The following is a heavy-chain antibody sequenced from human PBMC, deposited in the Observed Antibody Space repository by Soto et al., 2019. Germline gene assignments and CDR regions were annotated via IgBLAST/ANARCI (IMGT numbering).Heavy chain of an antibody. D-gene: IGHD3-10*01. Sequence: SSETLSLTCTVSGASINNYYWSWIRQPPGKGLEWIGYISYSGSTNYNPSLKSRVTISVDTSKTQFSLKLNSVTAADTAMYYFARVKRDFYSSGTYAVDIWGQGTMVTVSS. CDR2: ISYSGST. CDR1: GASINNYY. V-gene: IGHV4-59*01. J-gene: IGHJ3*02. CDR3: ARVKRDFYSSGTYAVDI.